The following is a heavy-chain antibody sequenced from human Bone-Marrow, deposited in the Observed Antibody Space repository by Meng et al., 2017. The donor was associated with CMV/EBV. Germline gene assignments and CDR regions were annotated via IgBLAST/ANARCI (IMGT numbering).Heavy chain of an antibody. D-gene: IGHD6-19*01. Sequence: GAVRSGTYDWSWIRQTPGKGLEWIGYISYSGNTNYTPSRKSRVTISVDTSKNQFSLKLSSVTAADTAVHYCARSPGYSSGWYYFDNWGQGTLVTVSS. J-gene: IGHJ4*02. V-gene: IGHV4-61*01. CDR1: GAVRSGTYD. CDR2: ISYSGNT. CDR3: ARSPGYSSGWYYFDN.